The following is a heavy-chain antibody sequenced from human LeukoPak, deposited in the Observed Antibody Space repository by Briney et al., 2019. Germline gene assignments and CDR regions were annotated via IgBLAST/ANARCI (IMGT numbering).Heavy chain of an antibody. D-gene: IGHD4-11*01. CDR2: ISWNSGGM. Sequence: GRSLRLSCAASGFTFDDYAMHWVRQAPGKGLEWVSGISWNSGGMGYADSVEGRFTISRDNAKNSLYLLMNTLRAEDTALYYCAKDVTYSNSHPFAVWGQGTMVTVSS. J-gene: IGHJ3*01. CDR3: AKDVTYSNSHPFAV. CDR1: GFTFDDYA. V-gene: IGHV3-9*01.